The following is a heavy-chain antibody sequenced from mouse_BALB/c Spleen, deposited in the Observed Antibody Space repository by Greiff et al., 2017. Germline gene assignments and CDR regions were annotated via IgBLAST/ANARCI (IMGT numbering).Heavy chain of an antibody. CDR1: GFNIKDTY. CDR2: IDPANGNT. D-gene: IGHD1-1*01. V-gene: IGHV14-3*02. CDR3: ARSYYYGSSPIDC. J-gene: IGHJ2*01. Sequence: VQLQQSGAELVKPGASVKLSCTASGFNIKDTYMHWVKQRPEQGLEWIGRIDPANGNTKYDPKFQGKATITADTSSNTAYLQLSSLTSEDTAVYYCARSYYYGSSPIDCWGQGTTLTVSS.